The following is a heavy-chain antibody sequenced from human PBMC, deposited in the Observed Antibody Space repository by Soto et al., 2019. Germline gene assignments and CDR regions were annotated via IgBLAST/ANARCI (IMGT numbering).Heavy chain of an antibody. V-gene: IGHV6-1*01. Sequence: SQTLSLTCAISGDSVSSNSAAWNWIRQSPSRGLEWLGRTYYRSKWYNDYAVSVKSRITINPDTSKNQFSLQLNSVTPEDTAVYYCARDPIAAAGTDYYYGMDVCGQGTTVTVYS. D-gene: IGHD6-13*01. CDR3: ARDPIAAAGTDYYYGMDV. CDR2: TYYRSKWYN. J-gene: IGHJ6*02. CDR1: GDSVSSNSAA.